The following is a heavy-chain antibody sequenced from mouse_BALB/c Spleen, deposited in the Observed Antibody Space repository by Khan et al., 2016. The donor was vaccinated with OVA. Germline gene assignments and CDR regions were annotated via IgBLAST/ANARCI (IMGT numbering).Heavy chain of an antibody. J-gene: IGHJ2*01. CDR1: GFSLTSYC. Sequence: QVELMESGPGLVAPSQSLSITCTVSGFSLTSYCVHWVRQPPGKGLEWLGIIWAGGSTNYYSALMSRLSISKDNSKSQVFLKMNSLQTDDTARYYCARLEDKWGQGTTLTVSA. V-gene: IGHV2-9*02. CDR3: ARLEDK. CDR2: IWAGGST.